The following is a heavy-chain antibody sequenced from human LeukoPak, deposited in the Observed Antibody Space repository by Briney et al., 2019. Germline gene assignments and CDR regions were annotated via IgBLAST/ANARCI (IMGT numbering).Heavy chain of an antibody. Sequence: GGSLRLSCAASGFTFSDYYMSWIRQAPGKGLELVSVIYSGGRTYYADSVKGRFTISRDNSKSALYLQMNSLRADDTAVYYCARVKWELPPYFDYWGQGTLVTVSS. CDR2: IYSGGRT. J-gene: IGHJ4*02. V-gene: IGHV3-66*01. D-gene: IGHD1-26*01. CDR3: ARVKWELPPYFDY. CDR1: GFTFSDYY.